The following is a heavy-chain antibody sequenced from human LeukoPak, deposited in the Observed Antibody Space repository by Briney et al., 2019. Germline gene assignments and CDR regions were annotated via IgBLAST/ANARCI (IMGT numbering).Heavy chain of an antibody. CDR1: GFIFSNYV. Sequence: GGSLRLSCVASGFIFSNYVMHWVRQAPGKGLEWVASISFDGSSKNYADSVKGRFTISRDSSKNTLYLQMNSPRAEDTAVFYCVRDWDRSGPAYWGQGTLVTVSS. D-gene: IGHD3-22*01. CDR2: ISFDGSSK. V-gene: IGHV3-33*05. CDR3: VRDWDRSGPAY. J-gene: IGHJ4*02.